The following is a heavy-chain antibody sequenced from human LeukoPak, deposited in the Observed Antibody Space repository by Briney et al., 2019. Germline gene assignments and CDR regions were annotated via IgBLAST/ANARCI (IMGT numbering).Heavy chain of an antibody. V-gene: IGHV6-1*01. J-gene: IGHJ3*01. CDR3: ARGGLVRGSIDSLIAFDF. CDR1: GDSVSRKSAG. CDR2: IYYRSTWYS. D-gene: IGHD3-10*01. Sequence: SQTLSLTCAISGDSVSRKSAGWNWIRQSPTRGLEWLGRIYYRSTWYSDFLTSRITISPDTYKNQFSLHLDSVTPEDTAVYYCARGGLVRGSIDSLIAFDFWGQGTVVTVSS.